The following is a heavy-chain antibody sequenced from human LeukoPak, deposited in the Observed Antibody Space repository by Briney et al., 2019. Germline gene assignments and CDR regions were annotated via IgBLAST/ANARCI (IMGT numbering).Heavy chain of an antibody. CDR3: ARRGSAGWYADY. D-gene: IGHD6-19*01. CDR2: IFHSGST. J-gene: IGHJ4*02. V-gene: IGHV4-38-2*02. CDR1: GYSISSDYY. Sequence: SETLSLTCTVSGYSISSDYYWGWIRQSPGKGLEWIGTIFHSGSTYYNPSLMSRVTMSMDKSKNQFSLKLNSVTASDTAVYFCARRGSAGWYADYWGRGTLVTVSS.